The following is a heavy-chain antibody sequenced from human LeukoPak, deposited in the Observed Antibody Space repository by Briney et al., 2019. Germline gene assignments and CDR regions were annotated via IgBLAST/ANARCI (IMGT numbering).Heavy chain of an antibody. CDR2: INPSGGST. CDR1: GYTFTSYY. D-gene: IGHD2-2*01. CDR3: ARIRKYQLLLDY. V-gene: IGHV1-46*01. Sequence: GASVKVSCKASGYTFTSYYIHWVRRAPGQGLEWMGIINPSGGSTSFAQKFQGRVTMTRDTSTSTVYMELSRLRSDDTAVYYCARIRKYQLLLDYWGQGTLVTVSS. J-gene: IGHJ4*02.